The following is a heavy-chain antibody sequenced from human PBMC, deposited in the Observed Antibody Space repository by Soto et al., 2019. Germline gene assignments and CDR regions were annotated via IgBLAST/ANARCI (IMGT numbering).Heavy chain of an antibody. CDR2: VKDGGHT. D-gene: IGHD5-12*01. J-gene: IGHJ4*02. CDR1: GGSLSGYY. Sequence: QVQLQQWGAGLLKPSETLSLNCAVTGGSLSGYYWSWIRQPPGKGLEWIGEVKDGGHTNYSPSLRGRVTISSDTANNQFSLRLNSVTAADTGVYYCERGQEGVVATHWDQGSLVTVSS. V-gene: IGHV4-34*01. CDR3: ERGQEGVVATH.